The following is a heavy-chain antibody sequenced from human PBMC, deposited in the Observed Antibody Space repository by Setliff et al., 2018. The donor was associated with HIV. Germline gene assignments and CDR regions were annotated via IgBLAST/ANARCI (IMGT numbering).Heavy chain of an antibody. CDR1: GFTFSSYW. V-gene: IGHV3-7*02. Sequence: GGSLRLSCAASGFTFSSYWMSWVRQAPGKGLEWVADIKQDGSKAYYMDSVKGRFTISRDNAKNSLYLQMNSLRAEDTAVYYCAQAQTAVSGSYYQYLQHWGQGTLVTVSS. CDR3: AQAQTAVSGSYYQYLQH. J-gene: IGHJ1*01. CDR2: IKQDGSKA. D-gene: IGHD3-10*01.